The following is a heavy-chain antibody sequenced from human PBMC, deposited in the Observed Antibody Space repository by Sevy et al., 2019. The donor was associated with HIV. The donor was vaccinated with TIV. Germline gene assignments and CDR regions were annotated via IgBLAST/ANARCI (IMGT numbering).Heavy chain of an antibody. CDR3: AEEANGKGDY. CDR2: ITSRSERT. D-gene: IGHD1-1*01. Sequence: GGSLRLSCAASGFTFSSYAMSWVRQAPGRGLEWVSVITSRSERTYYTDSVRGRFAISRDNSNNMVYLQMNSLRAEDTAIYYCAEEANGKGDYWGQRTLVTVSS. CDR1: GFTFSSYA. V-gene: IGHV3-23*01. J-gene: IGHJ4*02.